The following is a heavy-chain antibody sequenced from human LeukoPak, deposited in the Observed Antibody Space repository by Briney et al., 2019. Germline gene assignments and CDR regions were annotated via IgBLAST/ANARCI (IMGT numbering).Heavy chain of an antibody. Sequence: GGSLRLSCAASGFTFSNCAMSWVRQAPGQGLEWVSAISAGGSGTYYADSVKGRFTISRDNSKNTLYLQMDSLRPEDTALYYCAKDRRIAAAGKYGMDVWGQGTSVTVSS. CDR1: GFTFSNCA. J-gene: IGHJ6*02. D-gene: IGHD6-13*01. V-gene: IGHV3-23*01. CDR3: AKDRRIAAAGKYGMDV. CDR2: ISAGGSGT.